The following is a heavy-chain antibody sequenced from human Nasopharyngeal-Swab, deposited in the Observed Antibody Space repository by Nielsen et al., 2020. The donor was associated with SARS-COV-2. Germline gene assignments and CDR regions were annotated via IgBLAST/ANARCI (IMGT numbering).Heavy chain of an antibody. CDR2: TSSSSSYI. J-gene: IGHJ4*02. CDR1: GFTFSSYS. D-gene: IGHD6-13*01. CDR3: ARDLSSSSRVFDY. V-gene: IGHV3-21*01. Sequence: GGSLRLSCAASGFTFSSYSMNWVRQAPGKGLEWVSSTSSSSSYIYYADSVKGRFTISRDNAKNSLYLQMNSLRAEDTAVYYCARDLSSSSRVFDYWGQGTLVTVSS.